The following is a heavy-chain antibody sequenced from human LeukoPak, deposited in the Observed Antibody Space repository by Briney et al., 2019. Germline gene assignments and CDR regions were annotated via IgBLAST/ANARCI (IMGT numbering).Heavy chain of an antibody. D-gene: IGHD5-24*01. CDR3: ARVEMATMQPTDY. CDR1: GGSISSSSYY. CDR2: IYYSGST. V-gene: IGHV4-39*07. Sequence: SETLSLTCTVSGGSISSSSYYWGWIRQPPGKGLEWIGSIYYSGSTYYNPSLKSRVTISVDTSKNQFSLKLSSVTAADTAVYYCARVEMATMQPTDYWGQGTLVTVSS. J-gene: IGHJ4*02.